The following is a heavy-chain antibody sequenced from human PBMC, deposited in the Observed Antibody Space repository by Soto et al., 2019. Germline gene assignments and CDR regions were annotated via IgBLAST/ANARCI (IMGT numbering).Heavy chain of an antibody. CDR2: ISYDGSNK. CDR3: ARDHYYDSSGLFDY. D-gene: IGHD3-22*01. CDR1: GFTFSSYA. Sequence: QVQLVESGGGVVQPGRSLRLSCAASGFTFSSYAMHWVRQAPGKGLEWVAVISYDGSNKYYADSVKGRFTISRDNSKNTLYLQMNRLRAEDTAVYYCARDHYYDSSGLFDYWGQGTLVTVSS. V-gene: IGHV3-30-3*01. J-gene: IGHJ4*02.